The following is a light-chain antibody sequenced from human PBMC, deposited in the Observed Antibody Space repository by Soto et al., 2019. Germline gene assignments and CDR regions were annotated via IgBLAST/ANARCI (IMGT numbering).Light chain of an antibody. CDR1: QGISNY. Sequence: DIQMTQSPSAMSASVGDRVTITCRASQGISNYLAWFQQRPGQGPKRLIYAASILQPGVPSRFSGSGSGTDFTLTISGLQPEDSATYYCLQHNNYPPTFGQGTKVDIK. CDR3: LQHNNYPPT. V-gene: IGKV1-17*03. CDR2: AAS. J-gene: IGKJ1*01.